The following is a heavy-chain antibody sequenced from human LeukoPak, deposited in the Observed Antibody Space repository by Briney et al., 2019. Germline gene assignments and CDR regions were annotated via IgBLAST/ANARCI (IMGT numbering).Heavy chain of an antibody. Sequence: SETLSLTCTVSGGSISSYYWSWIRQPPGKGLEWIGYIYYSGSTNYNPSLKSRVTISVDTSKNQFSLKLSSVTAADTAVYYCARDGGPYTAMVPMPPYYYYYYMDVWGKGTTVTVSS. V-gene: IGHV4-59*01. J-gene: IGHJ6*03. CDR1: GGSISSYY. D-gene: IGHD5-18*01. CDR3: ARDGGPYTAMVPMPPYYYYYYMDV. CDR2: IYYSGST.